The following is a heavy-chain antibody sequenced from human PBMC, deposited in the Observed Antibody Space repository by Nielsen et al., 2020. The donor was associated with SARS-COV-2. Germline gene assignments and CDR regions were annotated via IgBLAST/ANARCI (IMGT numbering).Heavy chain of an antibody. D-gene: IGHD2-15*01. CDR2: ISGDSNYI. CDR3: TRGFYSQSDC. J-gene: IGHJ4*02. CDR1: GFTFSDYS. V-gene: IGHV3-21*01. Sequence: ETLSLTCTGSGFTFSDYSMKWVRQAPGKGLEWVASISGDSNYIFYSELVKGRFTMSRDNGKNSLYLQMNTLRSEDTALYYCTRGFYSQSDCWGQGTLVTVSS.